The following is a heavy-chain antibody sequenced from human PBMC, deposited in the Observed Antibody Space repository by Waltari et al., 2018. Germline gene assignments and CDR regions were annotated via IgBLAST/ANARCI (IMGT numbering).Heavy chain of an antibody. Sequence: QVQLVQSGAEVKKPGSSVKVSCKASGGTFSSYAISWVRQAPGQGLEWMGGIIPIFGTANYAQKFQGRVTITADESTSTAYMELSSLRSEDTAVYYCARLFDTYGTHYYGMDVWGQGTTVTVSS. CDR2: IIPIFGTA. CDR3: ARLFDTYGTHYYGMDV. V-gene: IGHV1-69*01. D-gene: IGHD5-18*01. CDR1: GGTFSSYA. J-gene: IGHJ6*02.